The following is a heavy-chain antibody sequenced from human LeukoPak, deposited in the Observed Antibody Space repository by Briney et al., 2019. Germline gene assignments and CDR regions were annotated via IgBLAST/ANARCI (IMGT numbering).Heavy chain of an antibody. V-gene: IGHV3-64*01. CDR2: ISSNGGST. J-gene: IGHJ4*02. CDR3: ARDLGDSSGSYYFDY. D-gene: IGHD6-19*01. Sequence: GGSLRLSCAASGFTFSSYGMHWVRQAPGKGLEYVSAISSNGGSTYYANSVKGRFTISRDNSKNTLYLQMGSLRAEDMAVYYCARDLGDSSGSYYFDYWGQGTLVTVSS. CDR1: GFTFSSYG.